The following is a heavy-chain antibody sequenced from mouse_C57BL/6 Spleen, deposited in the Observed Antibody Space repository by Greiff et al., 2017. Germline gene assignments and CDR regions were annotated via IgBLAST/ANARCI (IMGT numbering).Heavy chain of an antibody. CDR1: GYTFTSYW. D-gene: IGHD2-2*01. CDR3: ARGGYGNDRPYYYARDY. Sequence: VQLQQPGTELVKPGASVKLSCKASGYTFTSYWMHWVKQRPGQGLEWIGNINPSNGGTNYNEKFKSKATLTVDKSSSTAYMQLSSLTSEDSAVYYWARGGYGNDRPYYYARDYWGQGTSVTVSS. CDR2: INPSNGGT. J-gene: IGHJ4*01. V-gene: IGHV1-53*01.